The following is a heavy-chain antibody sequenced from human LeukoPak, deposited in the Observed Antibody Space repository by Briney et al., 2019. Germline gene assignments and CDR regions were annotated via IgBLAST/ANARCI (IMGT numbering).Heavy chain of an antibody. CDR1: GFTFSSYW. J-gene: IGHJ3*02. V-gene: IGHV3-74*01. D-gene: IGHD3-10*01. CDR3: AREWFPGAFDI. CDR2: INSDGSST. Sequence: GGSLRLSCAASGFTFSSYWMHWVRQAPGKGLVWVSRINSDGSSTSYADSVKGRFTISRDNAKNTLYLQINSLRAEDTAVYYCAREWFPGAFDIWGQGTMVTVSS.